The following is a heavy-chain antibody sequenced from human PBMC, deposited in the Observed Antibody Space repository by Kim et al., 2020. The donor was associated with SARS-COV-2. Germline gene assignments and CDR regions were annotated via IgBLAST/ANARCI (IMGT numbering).Heavy chain of an antibody. CDR2: GST. D-gene: IGHD3-10*01. Sequence: GSTYYADYGKGRFTISRDNSKNTLYLRMNSLRAEDTAVYYCANSRGAFDIWGQGTMVTVSS. CDR3: ANSRGAFDI. J-gene: IGHJ3*02. V-gene: IGHV3-23*01.